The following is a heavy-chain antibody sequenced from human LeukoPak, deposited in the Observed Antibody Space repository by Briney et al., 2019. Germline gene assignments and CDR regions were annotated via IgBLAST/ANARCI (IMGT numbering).Heavy chain of an antibody. CDR1: GYTLTELS. Sequence: ASVTVSCKVSGYTLTELSMHWVRQAPGKGLEWMGGFDPEDGETIYAQKFQGRVTMTEDTSTDTAYMELSSLRSEDTAVYYCATRKIGTDYYYGMDVWGQGTTVTVSS. CDR2: FDPEDGET. V-gene: IGHV1-24*01. J-gene: IGHJ6*02. CDR3: ATRKIGTDYYYGMDV.